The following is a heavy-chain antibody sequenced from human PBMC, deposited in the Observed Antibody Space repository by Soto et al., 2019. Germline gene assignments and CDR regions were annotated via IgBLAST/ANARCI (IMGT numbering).Heavy chain of an antibody. D-gene: IGHD3-22*01. V-gene: IGHV4-61*08. J-gene: IGHJ4*02. CDR3: ARSYYDGSGYNAYYFDS. CDR2: IYYSGST. Sequence: SETLSLTCTVSGGSISSGGYYWNWIRQPPGKGLEWIGYIYYSGSTNYNPSLKSRVTISVDTSKNQFSLKLSSVTAADTAVYYCARSYYDGSGYNAYYFDSWGQGTLVTVSS. CDR1: GGSISSGGYY.